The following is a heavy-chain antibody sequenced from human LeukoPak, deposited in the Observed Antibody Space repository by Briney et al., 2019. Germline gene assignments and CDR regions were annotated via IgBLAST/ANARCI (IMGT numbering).Heavy chain of an antibody. CDR1: GFTVSSNY. V-gene: IGHV3-53*01. CDR2: LYSGGST. CDR3: ARDRGEYQRRVGFDY. Sequence: GGSLRLSCAASGFTVSSNYMSWVRQAPGKGLEWGSVLYSGGSTYYADSVKGRFTIYIDNAKNSLYLQMNSLRAEDTAVYYCARDRGEYQRRVGFDYWGQGTLVTVSS. D-gene: IGHD2-2*01. J-gene: IGHJ4*02.